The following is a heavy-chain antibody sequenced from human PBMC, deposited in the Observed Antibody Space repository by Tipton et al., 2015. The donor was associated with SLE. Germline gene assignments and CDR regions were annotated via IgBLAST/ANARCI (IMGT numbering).Heavy chain of an antibody. Sequence: LRLSCTVSGGSISSYFWTWIRQPPGKGLEWIGHIFYTGSTRYNPSLKSRVTISVDTSKSQIFLKMSSVTAADTAVYYCARSGSSGWFFDLWGRGTLVTVSS. V-gene: IGHV4-59*01. J-gene: IGHJ2*01. CDR1: GGSISSYF. CDR2: IFYTGST. CDR3: ARSGSSGWFFDL.